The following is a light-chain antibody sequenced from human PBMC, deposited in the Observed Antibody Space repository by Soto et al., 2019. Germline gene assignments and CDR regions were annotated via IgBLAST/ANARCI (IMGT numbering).Light chain of an antibody. CDR3: QQYGGSPRVS. CDR1: QTVSDNY. Sequence: EIVLTQPPGALSLSPGERATLSCRASQTVSDNYLAWYQQKPGQAPRLLIYGASTRATGIPDRFSGSGSGTDFTLTISRLEPEDFAVYYCQQYGGSPRVSFGGGTEVEIK. CDR2: GAS. V-gene: IGKV3-20*01. J-gene: IGKJ4*01.